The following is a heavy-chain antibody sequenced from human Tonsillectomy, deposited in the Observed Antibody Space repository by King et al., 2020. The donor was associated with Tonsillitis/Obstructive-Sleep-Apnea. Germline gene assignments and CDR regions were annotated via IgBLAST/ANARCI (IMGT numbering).Heavy chain of an antibody. CDR3: AREGGTTVTLFDY. V-gene: IGHV1-69*01. CDR2: IIPIFGPA. J-gene: IGHJ4*02. CDR1: GGTFSTYG. D-gene: IGHD4-17*01. Sequence: QLVQSGAEVKKPRSSVKVSCKASGGTFSTYGLSWVRQAPGQGLEWMGGIIPIFGPANYAQKFQGRLTITADESTSTVYMELSSLKSEDTAVYYCAREGGTTVTLFDYWGQGTLVTVSS.